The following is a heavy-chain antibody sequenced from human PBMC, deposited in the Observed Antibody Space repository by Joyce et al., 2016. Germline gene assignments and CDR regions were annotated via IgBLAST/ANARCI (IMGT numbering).Heavy chain of an antibody. CDR3: AAAPDYYDSSGYYYSAFDI. J-gene: IGHJ3*02. D-gene: IGHD3-22*01. Sequence: QMQLVQSGPEVKKPGTSVKVSCKASGFTFTSSAMQWVRQARGQRLEWIGWICVGSGNTNYAQKFQERVTITRDMSTSTAYMELSSLRSEDTAVYYCAAAPDYYDSSGYYYSAFDIWGQGTMVTVSS. V-gene: IGHV1-58*02. CDR1: GFTFTSSA. CDR2: ICVGSGNT.